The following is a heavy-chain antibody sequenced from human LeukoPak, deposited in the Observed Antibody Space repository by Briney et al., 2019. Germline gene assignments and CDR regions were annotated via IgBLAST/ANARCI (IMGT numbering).Heavy chain of an antibody. J-gene: IGHJ3*02. CDR1: GGSISSYY. D-gene: IGHD1-26*01. CDR3: ARAFSGSYGQGDAFDI. V-gene: IGHV4-59*08. Sequence: MASETLSLTCTVSGGSISSYYWSWIRQPPGKGLEWIGYIYYSGSTNYNPSLKSRVTISVDTSKNQFSLKLSSVTAADTAVYYCARAFSGSYGQGDAFDIWGQGTMVTVSS. CDR2: IYYSGST.